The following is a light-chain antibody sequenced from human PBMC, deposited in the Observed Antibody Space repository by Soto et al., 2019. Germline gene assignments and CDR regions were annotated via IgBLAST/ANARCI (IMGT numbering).Light chain of an antibody. CDR1: STDVGVYTF. CDR3: CSNAGTRTL. Sequence: QSARTQPASVSGSPGQSITISCTGLSTDVGVYTFVSWYQQHPGKAPKLILYEDSRPSGVSNRFSGYKSGNTSSLTVSGLQADDEGDYYCCSNAGTRTLFGGGTKLTVL. J-gene: IGLJ3*02. V-gene: IGLV2-23*01. CDR2: EDS.